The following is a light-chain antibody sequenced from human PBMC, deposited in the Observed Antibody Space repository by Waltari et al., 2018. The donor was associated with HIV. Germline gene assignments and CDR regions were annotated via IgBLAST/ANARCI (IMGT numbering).Light chain of an antibody. J-gene: IGLJ3*02. CDR3: VLYMGSGILV. CDR2: RTN. CDR1: SGSVSTSYY. Sequence: QTVVTQEPSFSVSPGGTVTLTCGLSSGSVSTSYYPSWYRQTPGQGPPPLIYRTNTRSSGVPDRFSGSILGNKAALTITGAQADDESDYYCVLYMGSGILVCGGGTKLTVL. V-gene: IGLV8-61*01.